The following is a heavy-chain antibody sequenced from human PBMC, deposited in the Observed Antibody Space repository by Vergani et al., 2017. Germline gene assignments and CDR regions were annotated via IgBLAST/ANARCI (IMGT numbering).Heavy chain of an antibody. V-gene: IGHV1-46*01. CDR2: INPSGGST. CDR1: GYTFTSYY. CDR3: VRLPRGPWNFDL. Sequence: QVQLVQSGAEVKKPGASVKVSCKASGYTFTSYYMHWVRPAPGQGLEWMGIINPSGGSTSSAQKFQGRVTMTRDTSTSTVYMELSSLRSEDTAVYYCVRLPRGPWNFDLWGRGTLITVSS. J-gene: IGHJ2*01.